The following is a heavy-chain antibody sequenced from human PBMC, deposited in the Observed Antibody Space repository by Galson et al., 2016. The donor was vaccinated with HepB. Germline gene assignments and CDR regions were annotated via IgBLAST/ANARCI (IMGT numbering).Heavy chain of an antibody. V-gene: IGHV3-48*02. Sequence: SLRLSCAASGFTFSSYSMNWVRQAPGKGLQWISYISSSSGALYYADSVKGRFTISRDNAKNSLYLQMNSLRDEDTAVYYCARDPYHGGTDWSDPWGQGTLVIVSS. D-gene: IGHD3-10*01. CDR1: GFTFSSYS. J-gene: IGHJ5*02. CDR3: ARDPYHGGTDWSDP. CDR2: ISSSSGAL.